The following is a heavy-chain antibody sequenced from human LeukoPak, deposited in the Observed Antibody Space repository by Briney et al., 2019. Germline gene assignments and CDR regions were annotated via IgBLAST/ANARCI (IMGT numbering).Heavy chain of an antibody. Sequence: SENLSLTCTVPGGSISSYYWSWIRQPPGKGLEWIGYMYYSGSTDYNPSLKSRVTISVDTSKNQFSLKLTSVTAADTAVYYCARSGFVVVPYYFDYWGQGTLVTVSS. V-gene: IGHV4-59*01. CDR1: GGSISSYY. D-gene: IGHD2-21*01. J-gene: IGHJ4*02. CDR3: ARSGFVVVPYYFDY. CDR2: MYYSGST.